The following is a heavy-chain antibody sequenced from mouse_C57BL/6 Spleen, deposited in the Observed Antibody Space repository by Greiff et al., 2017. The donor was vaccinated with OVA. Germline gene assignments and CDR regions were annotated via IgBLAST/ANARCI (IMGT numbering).Heavy chain of an antibody. J-gene: IGHJ1*03. D-gene: IGHD2-4*01. CDR2: ISYDGSN. V-gene: IGHV3-6*01. CDR3: ARDLDDYDGATASYWYFDV. Sequence: ESGPGLVKPSQSLSLTCSVTGYSITSGYYWNWIRQFPGNKLEWMGYISYDGSNNYNPSLKNRISITRDTSKNQFFLKLNSVTTEDTATYYCARDLDDYDGATASYWYFDVWGTGTTVTVSS. CDR1: GYSITSGYY.